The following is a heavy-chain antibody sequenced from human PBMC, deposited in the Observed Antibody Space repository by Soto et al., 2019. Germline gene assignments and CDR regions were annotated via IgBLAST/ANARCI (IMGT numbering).Heavy chain of an antibody. J-gene: IGHJ6*02. D-gene: IGHD6-19*01. CDR2: ISYDGSNK. V-gene: IGHV3-30-3*01. Sequence: PGGSLRLSCAASGFTFSSYAMHWVRQAPGKGLEWVAVISYDGSNKYYADSVKGRFTISRDNSKNTLYLQMNSLRAEDTAVYYCAREFAVSGNHYYSGMDVCGQGSTVPISS. CDR1: GFTFSSYA. CDR3: AREFAVSGNHYYSGMDV.